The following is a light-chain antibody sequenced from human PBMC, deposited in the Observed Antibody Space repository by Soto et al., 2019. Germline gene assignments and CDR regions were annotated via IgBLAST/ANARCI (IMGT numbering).Light chain of an antibody. CDR3: GTWDSSLSAVV. J-gene: IGLJ2*01. CDR2: ENN. CDR1: SSNIGNNY. V-gene: IGLV1-51*02. Sequence: QTVVTQPPSVSAALGQKVTISCSGSSSNIGNNYVSWYQQLPGTAPKLLIYENNKRPSGIPDRFSGSKSGTSATLGITGLQTGDEADYYCGTWDSSLSAVVFGGGTKVTVL.